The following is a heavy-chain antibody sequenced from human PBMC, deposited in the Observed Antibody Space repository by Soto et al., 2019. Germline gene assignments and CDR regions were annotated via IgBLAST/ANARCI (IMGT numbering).Heavy chain of an antibody. Sequence: SQTLSLTGAISGDSVSSNSAAWNWIRQSPSRGLEWLGRTYCRSTWHNDYAVSVKSRITINPDTSKNQFSLHLNSVTPEDTAVYYCARDYGSNWDNWFAPRGQGTLVTVSS. D-gene: IGHD6-13*01. V-gene: IGHV6-1*01. J-gene: IGHJ5*02. CDR3: ARDYGSNWDNWFAP. CDR1: GDSVSSNSAA. CDR2: TYCRSTWHN.